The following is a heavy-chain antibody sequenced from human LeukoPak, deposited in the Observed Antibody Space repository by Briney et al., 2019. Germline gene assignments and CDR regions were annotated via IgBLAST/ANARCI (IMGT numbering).Heavy chain of an antibody. V-gene: IGHV3-23*01. Sequence: PGGSLRLSCAASGFTFSNYAMSWVRRAPGKGLEWVSTISGSGGITYNADSVKGRFTISRDNFKNKLYLHMNSLRAGDTAVFYCAKESTVAPGNVNWFDSWGQGTLVTVSS. CDR1: GFTFSNYA. CDR2: ISGSGGIT. CDR3: AKESTVAPGNVNWFDS. D-gene: IGHD4-23*01. J-gene: IGHJ5*01.